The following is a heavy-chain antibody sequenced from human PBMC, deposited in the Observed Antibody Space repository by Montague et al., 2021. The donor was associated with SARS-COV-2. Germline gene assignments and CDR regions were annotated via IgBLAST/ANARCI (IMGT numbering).Heavy chain of an antibody. CDR3: ARGAIRGPYKWFDP. CDR1: GGSISTDD. V-gene: IGHV4-59*01. CDR2: VYNSGTA. Sequence: SETLSLTCTVSGGSISTDDWSWIRQHPGKGLEWIGYVYNSGTAIYNPSLHGRVTISVDTSKSQFSLQLSSVSAADTAISYCARGAIRGPYKWFDPWGQGTLVTVSS. D-gene: IGHD3-3*01. J-gene: IGHJ5*02.